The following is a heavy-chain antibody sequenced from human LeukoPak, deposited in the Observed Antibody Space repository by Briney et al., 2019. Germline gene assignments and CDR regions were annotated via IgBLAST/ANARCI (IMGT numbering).Heavy chain of an antibody. J-gene: IGHJ3*02. CDR3: ARGSDDFWSGAGRRDAFDI. Sequence: NTSETLSLTCTVSGGSISSYYWSWIRQPPGKGLEWIGSIYYSGSTYYNPSLKSRVTISVDTSKNQFSLKLSSVTAADTAVYYCARGSDDFWSGAGRRDAFDIWGQGTMVTVSS. CDR2: IYYSGST. V-gene: IGHV4-39*07. CDR1: GGSISSYY. D-gene: IGHD3-3*01.